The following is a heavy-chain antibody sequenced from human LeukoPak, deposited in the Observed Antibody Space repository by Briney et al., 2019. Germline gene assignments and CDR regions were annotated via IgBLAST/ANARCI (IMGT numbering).Heavy chain of an antibody. CDR2: IIPIFGTT. Sequence: GASVKVSCKASGGTFSSYAISWVRQAPGQGLEWMGGIIPIFGTTNYAQKFQGRVTITTDESASTAYMELSSLRSEDTAVYYCARGAGFSLEVGAEPKKNYYYYYMDVWGKGTTVTVSS. D-gene: IGHD1-26*01. CDR3: ARGAGFSLEVGAEPKKNYYYYYMDV. CDR1: GGTFSSYA. J-gene: IGHJ6*03. V-gene: IGHV1-69*05.